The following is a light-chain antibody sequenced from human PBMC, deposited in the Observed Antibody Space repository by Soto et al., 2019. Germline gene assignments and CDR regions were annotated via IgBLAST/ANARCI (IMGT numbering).Light chain of an antibody. CDR3: QQYDSFST. Sequence: DIQMTQSPSTLSASVGDRVTITCRASQSISTWLAWYQQKPGKVPNLLIQKASSLESGVPSRFSGSGSGTEFTLTISSLQPDDIATYYCQQYDSFSTFGQGTKVEIK. V-gene: IGKV1-5*03. CDR2: KAS. J-gene: IGKJ1*01. CDR1: QSISTW.